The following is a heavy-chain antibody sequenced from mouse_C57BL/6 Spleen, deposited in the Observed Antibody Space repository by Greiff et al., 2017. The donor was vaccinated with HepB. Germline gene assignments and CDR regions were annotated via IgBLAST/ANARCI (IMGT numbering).Heavy chain of an antibody. CDR3: ARSDNYYGSSYRYFDV. CDR1: GYTFTSYG. D-gene: IGHD1-1*01. V-gene: IGHV1-81*01. CDR2: IYPRSGNT. J-gene: IGHJ1*03. Sequence: QVQLQQSGAELARPGASVKLSCKASGYTFTSYGISWVKQRTGQGLEWIGEIYPRSGNTYYNEKFKGKATLTADKSSSTAYMELRSLTSEDSAVYVCARSDNYYGSSYRYFDVWGTGTTVTVSS.